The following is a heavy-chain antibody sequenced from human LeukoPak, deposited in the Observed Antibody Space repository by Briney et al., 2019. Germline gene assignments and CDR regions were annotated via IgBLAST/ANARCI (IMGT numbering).Heavy chain of an antibody. J-gene: IGHJ4*02. CDR2: INQSEST. D-gene: IGHD3-16*02. Sequence: SETLSLTCAVYGGSFSGYYWSWIRQPPGKGLEWIGEINQSESTNYNPSLKSRVTISVDTSKNQFSLKLSSVTAADTAVYYCASDYYDYVWGSYRHYFDYWGQGTLVTVSS. CDR1: GGSFSGYY. V-gene: IGHV4-34*01. CDR3: ASDYYDYVWGSYRHYFDY.